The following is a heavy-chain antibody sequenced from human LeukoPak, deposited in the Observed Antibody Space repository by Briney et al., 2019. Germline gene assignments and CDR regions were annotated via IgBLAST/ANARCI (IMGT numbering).Heavy chain of an antibody. CDR1: GGSISSYY. Sequence: SSETLSLTCTVSGGSISSYYWSWIRQPPGKGLEWIGRIYTSGSTNYNPSLKSRVTMSVDTSKNQFSLKLSSVTAADTAVYYCARDRRIAAAGGAFDIWGQGTMVTVSS. CDR3: ARDRRIAAAGGAFDI. J-gene: IGHJ3*02. V-gene: IGHV4-4*07. CDR2: IYTSGST. D-gene: IGHD6-13*01.